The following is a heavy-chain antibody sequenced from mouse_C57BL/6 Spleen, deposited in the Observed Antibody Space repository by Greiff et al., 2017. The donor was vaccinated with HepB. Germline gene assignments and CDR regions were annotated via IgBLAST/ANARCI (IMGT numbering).Heavy chain of an antibody. CDR2: IYPGSGST. J-gene: IGHJ2*01. CDR1: GYTFTSYW. Sequence: QVQLQQPGAELVKPGASVKMSCKASGYTFTSYWITWVKQRPGQGLEWIGDIYPGSGSTNYNEKFKSKATLTVDTSSRTAYMQLSSLTSEDSAVYYCARRDYYGRKGFDYWGQGTTLTVSS. CDR3: ARRDYYGRKGFDY. D-gene: IGHD1-1*01. V-gene: IGHV1-55*01.